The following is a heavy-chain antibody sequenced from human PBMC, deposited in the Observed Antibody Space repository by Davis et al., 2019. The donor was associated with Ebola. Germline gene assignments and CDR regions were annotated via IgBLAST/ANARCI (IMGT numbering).Heavy chain of an antibody. CDR2: IYPGDSYT. CDR3: ARQSRIAPITGGIHGLDV. Sequence: GESLKISCQGSGYSFTSYWIGWVRQMPGKGLEWMGIIYPGDSYTNYSPSFQGHVTISADKSVSTAYLQWSSVKASDSAMYYCARQSRIAPITGGIHGLDVWGQGTTVTVSS. D-gene: IGHD6-13*01. CDR1: GYSFTSYW. V-gene: IGHV5-51*01. J-gene: IGHJ6*02.